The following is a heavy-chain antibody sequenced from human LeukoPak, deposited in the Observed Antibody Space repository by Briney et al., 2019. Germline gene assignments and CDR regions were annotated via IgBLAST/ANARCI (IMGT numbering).Heavy chain of an antibody. Sequence: EASVKVSCKVSGYTLTELSMHWVRPAPGKGLEWMGGFDPEDGETIYAQKFQGRVTMTEDTSTDTAYMELSSLRSEDTAVYYCATAVGYYGSGSYYSLDYWGQGTLVTVSS. CDR3: ATAVGYYGSGSYYSLDY. V-gene: IGHV1-24*01. CDR1: GYTLTELS. J-gene: IGHJ4*02. CDR2: FDPEDGET. D-gene: IGHD3-10*01.